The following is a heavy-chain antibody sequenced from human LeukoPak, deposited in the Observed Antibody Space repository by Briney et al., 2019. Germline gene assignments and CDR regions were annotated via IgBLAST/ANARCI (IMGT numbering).Heavy chain of an antibody. V-gene: IGHV4-28*01. D-gene: IGHD3-22*01. J-gene: IGHJ4*02. CDR1: GYSISSSSW. CDR2: IYHSGTT. CDR3: AGLVGRYSSGLYYYYFDY. Sequence: SETLSLTCAVSGYSISSSSWWGWIRQPPGKGLEWIAYIYHSGTTYYNPSLQSRVTISIDKSKNQFFLNLSSVTAADTAVYYCAGLVGRYSSGLYYYYFDYWGQGTLVTVSS.